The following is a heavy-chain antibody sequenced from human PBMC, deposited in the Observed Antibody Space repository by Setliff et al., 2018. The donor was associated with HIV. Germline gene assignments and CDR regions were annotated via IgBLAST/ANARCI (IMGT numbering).Heavy chain of an antibody. CDR3: ARDTELAYVDY. D-gene: IGHD4-4*01. CDR1: GFTFNNYC. V-gene: IGHV3-7*03. J-gene: IGHJ4*02. Sequence: GGSLRLSCAASGFTFNNYCMSWVRQAPGKGLEWVANIHEDGTQKYFVDSVKGRFTISRDNAKNSLYLQMNSLRAEDTAVYYCARDTELAYVDYWGQGTLVTVSS. CDR2: IHEDGTQK.